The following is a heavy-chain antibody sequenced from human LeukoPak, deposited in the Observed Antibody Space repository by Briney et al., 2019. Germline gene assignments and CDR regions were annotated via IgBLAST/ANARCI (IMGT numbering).Heavy chain of an antibody. D-gene: IGHD6-13*01. CDR3: ARDSSSWYGSFDY. V-gene: IGHV3-48*03. Sequence: PGGSLRLSCAASGSTFSSYEMNWVRQAPGKGLEWVSYISSSGSTIYYADSVKGRFTISRDNAKNSLYLQMNSLRAEDTAVYYCARDSSSWYGSFDYWGQGTLVTVSS. J-gene: IGHJ4*02. CDR2: ISSSGSTI. CDR1: GSTFSSYE.